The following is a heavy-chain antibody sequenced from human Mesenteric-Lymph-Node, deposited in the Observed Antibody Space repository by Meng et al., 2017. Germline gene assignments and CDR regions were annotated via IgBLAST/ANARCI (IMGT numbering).Heavy chain of an antibody. CDR2: INPNSGGT. V-gene: IGHV1-2*02. CDR3: AREDYSGSYPRIDY. CDR1: GYTFTGYY. D-gene: IGHD1-26*01. J-gene: IGHJ4*02. Sequence: ASVKVSCKASGYTFTGYYMHWVRQAPGQGLEWMGWINPNSGGTNYAQKFQGRVTMTRDTSISTAYMELSRLRSDDTAVYYCAREDYSGSYPRIDYWGQGTLVTVSS.